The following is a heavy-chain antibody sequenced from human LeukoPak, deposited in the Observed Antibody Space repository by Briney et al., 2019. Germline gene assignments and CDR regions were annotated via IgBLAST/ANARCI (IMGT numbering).Heavy chain of an antibody. CDR2: IYYSGST. Sequence: SETLSLTCTVSGGSFSSSGYYWSWIRQPPGKGLEWIGYIYYSGSTNYNPSLKSRVTISVDTSKNQFSLKLSSVTAADTAVYYCARELGYYYDYWGQGTLVTVSS. CDR1: GGSFSSSGYY. D-gene: IGHD3-22*01. CDR3: ARELGYYYDY. J-gene: IGHJ4*02. V-gene: IGHV4-61*08.